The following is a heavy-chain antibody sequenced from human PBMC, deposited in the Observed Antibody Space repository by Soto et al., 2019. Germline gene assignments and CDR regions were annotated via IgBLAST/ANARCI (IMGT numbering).Heavy chain of an antibody. CDR3: ARPWNYYDSSGYPLDYYYYGMDV. J-gene: IGHJ6*02. CDR2: IIPIFGTA. CDR1: RGTINRCS. V-gene: IGHV1-69*01. Sequence: VASVKVSSKESRGTINRCSSSWGRQAPGKRAEWMGGIIPIFGTANYAQKFQGRVTITADESTSTAYMELSSLRSEDTAVYYCARPWNYYDSSGYPLDYYYYGMDVWGQGTTVTVSS. D-gene: IGHD3-22*01.